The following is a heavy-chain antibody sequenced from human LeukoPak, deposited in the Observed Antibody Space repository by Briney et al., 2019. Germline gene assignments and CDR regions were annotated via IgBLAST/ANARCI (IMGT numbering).Heavy chain of an antibody. CDR2: IYYTGTT. V-gene: IGHV4-39*01. J-gene: IGHJ5*02. Sequence: SETLSLTCIVSGGYLNSPNYYWGWIRQPPGKGLEWIGTIYYTGTTYYNPSLKSRLTISVDTSKNQFSLKLTSVPAADTAVYYCARHDYYGSLNWFDPWGQGTLITVSS. CDR1: GGYLNSPNYY. CDR3: ARHDYYGSLNWFDP. D-gene: IGHD3-10*01.